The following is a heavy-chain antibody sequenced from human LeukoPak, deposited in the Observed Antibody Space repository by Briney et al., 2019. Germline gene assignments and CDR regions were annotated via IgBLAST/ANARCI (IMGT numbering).Heavy chain of an antibody. Sequence: SETLSLTCAVYGGSFSGYYWSWIRQPPGKGLEWIGEINHSGSTNYNPSLKSRVTISVDTSKNQFSLKLSSMTAADTAVYYCARVVPAAIPDYWGQGTLVTVSS. CDR3: ARVVPAAIPDY. J-gene: IGHJ4*02. D-gene: IGHD2-2*02. CDR2: INHSGST. CDR1: GGSFSGYY. V-gene: IGHV4-34*01.